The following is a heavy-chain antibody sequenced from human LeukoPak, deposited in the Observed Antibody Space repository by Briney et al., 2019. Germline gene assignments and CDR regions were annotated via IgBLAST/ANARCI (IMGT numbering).Heavy chain of an antibody. CDR3: AKEKVVGPGDY. CDR2: ISYEGSNI. CDR1: GFTFSSYG. D-gene: IGHD2-15*01. V-gene: IGHV3-30*18. J-gene: IGHJ4*02. Sequence: PGRSLRLSCVASGFTFSSYGMHWVRQAPGKGLEWVAVISYEGSNIYYADSVKGRFTISRDNSKNTLHLQMNSLRAEDTAVYYCAKEKVVGPGDYWGQGTLVTVSS.